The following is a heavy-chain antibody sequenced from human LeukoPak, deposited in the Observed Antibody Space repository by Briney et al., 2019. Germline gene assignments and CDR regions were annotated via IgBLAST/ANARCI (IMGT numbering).Heavy chain of an antibody. D-gene: IGHD2-15*01. Sequence: SETLSLTCNVSGDSISSYYWSWIRQPAGKGLEWIGRIYTSGSTNYNPSLKSRVTMSVDTSKNQFSLKLSSVTAADTAVYYCARDEYRYCSGGSCRPFDYWGQGTLVTVSS. CDR2: IYTSGST. CDR1: GDSISSYY. CDR3: ARDEYRYCSGGSCRPFDY. J-gene: IGHJ4*02. V-gene: IGHV4-4*07.